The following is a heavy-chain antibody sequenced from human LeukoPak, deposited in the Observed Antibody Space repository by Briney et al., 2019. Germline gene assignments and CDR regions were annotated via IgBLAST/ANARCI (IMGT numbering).Heavy chain of an antibody. J-gene: IGHJ4*02. Sequence: ASVKVSCKASGYTFTGYYMHWVRQAPGQGLEWMGRINPNSGGTNYAQKFQGRVTMTRDTSISTAYMELSSLRSEDTAVYYCARGLVGATLHFDYWGQGTLVTVSS. CDR3: ARGLVGATLHFDY. CDR1: GYTFTGYY. D-gene: IGHD1-26*01. V-gene: IGHV1-2*06. CDR2: INPNSGGT.